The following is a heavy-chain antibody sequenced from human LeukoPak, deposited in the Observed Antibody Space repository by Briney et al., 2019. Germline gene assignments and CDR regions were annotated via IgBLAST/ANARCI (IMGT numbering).Heavy chain of an antibody. V-gene: IGHV3-23*01. CDR2: ISGSGGGT. D-gene: IGHD6-19*01. Sequence: PGGSLRLSCAASGFTFSSYAMSWVRQAPGKGLEWVSTISGSGGGTYYADSVKGRFTISRDNSKNTLYLQMNSLRAEDTAVYYCAKDGGASYNRGTWAFDFWGQGTMVTVSS. CDR3: AKDGGASYNRGTWAFDF. CDR1: GFTFSSYA. J-gene: IGHJ3*01.